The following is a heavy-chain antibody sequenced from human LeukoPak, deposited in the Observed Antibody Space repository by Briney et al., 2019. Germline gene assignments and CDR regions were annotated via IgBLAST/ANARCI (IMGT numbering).Heavy chain of an antibody. Sequence: GGSLRLSCTSSGFIFSSHWMSWVRQAPGKGLEWVANIKQDGSEKDYVDSVKGRFTISRDNAKNSLPLQMNSLRAEDTALYYCARFCGGDCYGLDVWGQGTTVTVSS. D-gene: IGHD2-21*01. J-gene: IGHJ6*02. CDR3: ARFCGGDCYGLDV. V-gene: IGHV3-7*01. CDR2: IKQDGSEK. CDR1: GFIFSSHW.